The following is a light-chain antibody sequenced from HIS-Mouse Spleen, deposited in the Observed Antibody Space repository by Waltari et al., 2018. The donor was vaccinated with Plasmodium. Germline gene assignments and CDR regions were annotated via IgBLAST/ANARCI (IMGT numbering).Light chain of an antibody. V-gene: IGLV4-69*01. CDR3: QTWGTGIRV. J-gene: IGLJ3*02. CDR1: SGPSSYA. CDR2: VNSYGRH. Sequence: QLVLTQSPSASASLGASVKLTCPLSSGPSSYAIPWHQQPPEKGPRYLRKVNSYGRHSKGDGSPDPFSGSSSGAERYLTISSRQSEDEADYYWQTWGTGIRVFGGGTKLTVL.